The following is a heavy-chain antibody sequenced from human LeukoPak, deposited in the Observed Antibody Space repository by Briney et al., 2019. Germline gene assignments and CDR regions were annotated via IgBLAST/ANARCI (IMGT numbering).Heavy chain of an antibody. CDR3: AKSILGGYYPYYFDY. J-gene: IGHJ4*02. CDR2: IKPDGSEK. CDR1: GFTFSSYW. Sequence: GGSLRLSCAASGFTFSSYWMSWVRQAPGKGLEWVANIKPDGSEKYYVDSVKGRFTISRDNSKNTLYLQMNSLRAEDTAVYYCAKSILGGYYPYYFDYWGQGTLVTVSS. D-gene: IGHD3-22*01. V-gene: IGHV3-7*01.